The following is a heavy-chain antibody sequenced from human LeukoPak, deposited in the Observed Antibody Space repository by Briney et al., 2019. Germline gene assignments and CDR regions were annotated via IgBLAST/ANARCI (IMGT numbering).Heavy chain of an antibody. CDR3: ARDWVSPDRDLNYYYYMDV. D-gene: IGHD3-16*01. V-gene: IGHV3-23*01. CDR2: ISGSGGST. Sequence: PGGSLRLSCAASGFTFSSYAMTWVRQAPGKGLKWVSAISGSGGSTYYADSVKGRFTISRDNSKNTLYLQMNSLRAEDTAVYYCARDWVSPDRDLNYYYYMDVWGKGTTVTVSS. J-gene: IGHJ6*03. CDR1: GFTFSSYA.